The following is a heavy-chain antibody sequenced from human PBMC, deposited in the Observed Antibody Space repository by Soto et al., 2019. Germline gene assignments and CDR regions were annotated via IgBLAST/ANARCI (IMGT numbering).Heavy chain of an antibody. D-gene: IGHD2-2*01. CDR2: IFYSGTT. Sequence: SETLYLTCTVSGGSISSSSYYWGLIRQPPGKGLEWIGSIFYSGTTYYNPSLKSRVTMSVDTSKNQFSLKLSSVTAADTAVYYCARHHCSSASCYGWYYYSYMDVWGKGTTVTLSS. V-gene: IGHV4-39*01. CDR1: GGSISSSSYY. J-gene: IGHJ6*03. CDR3: ARHHCSSASCYGWYYYSYMDV.